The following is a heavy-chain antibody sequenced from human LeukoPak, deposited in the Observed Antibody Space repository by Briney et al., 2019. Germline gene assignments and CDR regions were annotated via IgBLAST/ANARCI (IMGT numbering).Heavy chain of an antibody. J-gene: IGHJ4*02. Sequence: GGSLRLSCAASGFTFSSYAMHWVRQAPGKGLEWVAVISYDGSNKYYADSVKGRSTISRDNSKNTLYVQMNSLRAEDTAVYYCARGRNIVTTSGYFDFWGQGTLVTVSS. V-gene: IGHV3-30-3*01. CDR1: GFTFSSYA. CDR3: ARGRNIVTTSGYFDF. D-gene: IGHD5-12*01. CDR2: ISYDGSNK.